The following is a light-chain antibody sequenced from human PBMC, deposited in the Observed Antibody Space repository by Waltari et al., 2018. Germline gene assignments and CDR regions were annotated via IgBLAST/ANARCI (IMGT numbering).Light chain of an antibody. J-gene: IGLJ3*02. CDR1: SVHSNHI. CDR2: VHSDGSH. CDR3: QTGGHGTWV. Sequence: QLVLTQSPSASASLGASVKLTCTLSSVHSNHIITWLQKQPGKGPLYLMKVHSDGSHNKGDEIPDRFSGSSSGAERYLTISSLQSEDEADYYCQTGGHGTWVFGGGTKLTVL. V-gene: IGLV4-69*01.